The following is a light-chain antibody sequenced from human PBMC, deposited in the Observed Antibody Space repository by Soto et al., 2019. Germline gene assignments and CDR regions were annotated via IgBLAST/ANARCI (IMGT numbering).Light chain of an antibody. CDR3: QQYNSYS. CDR1: QTISSW. V-gene: IGKV1-5*03. J-gene: IGKJ1*01. Sequence: DIQMTQSPSTLSASVGDRVTITCRASQTISSWLAWYQQKPGKAPKLLIYKASTLQSAVPSRFSGSGSGTEFTLTISSLQPDDFATYHCQQYNSYSFGQGTKVDIK. CDR2: KAS.